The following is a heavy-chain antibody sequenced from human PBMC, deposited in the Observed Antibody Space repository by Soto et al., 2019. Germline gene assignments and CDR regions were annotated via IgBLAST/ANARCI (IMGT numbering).Heavy chain of an antibody. CDR3: ATELTGLYYYYGMDV. CDR1: GFTFSSSS. CDR2: ISRTYDI. Sequence: PGGSLRLSCAASGFTFSSSSMSWLRQAPGKGLEWVAYISRTYDINYADSVKGRFTISRDNAKNSLYLQMNSLRAEDTAVYYCATELTGLYYYYGMDVWGQGTTVTVSS. D-gene: IGHD3-10*01. V-gene: IGHV3-21*04. J-gene: IGHJ6*02.